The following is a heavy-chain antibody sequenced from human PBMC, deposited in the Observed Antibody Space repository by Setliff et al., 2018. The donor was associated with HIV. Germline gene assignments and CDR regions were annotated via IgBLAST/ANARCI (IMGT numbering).Heavy chain of an antibody. Sequence: SETLSLTCTVTGGSISSNNFYWGWIRQPPGKGLEWIGYIYTSGITDYNPSLKSRVTISGDTSKNQFSLKLSSVTAADTAVYYCARDRRGYYYGSGSCYMDVWGTGTTVTVSS. CDR3: ARDRRGYYYGSGSCYMDV. V-gene: IGHV4-39*02. D-gene: IGHD3-10*01. CDR1: GGSISSNNFY. CDR2: IYTSGIT. J-gene: IGHJ6*03.